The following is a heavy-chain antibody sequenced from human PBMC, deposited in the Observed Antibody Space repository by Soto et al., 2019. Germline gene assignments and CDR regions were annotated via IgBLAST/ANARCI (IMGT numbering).Heavy chain of an antibody. CDR1: GFTFSSYV. J-gene: IGHJ3*02. V-gene: IGHV3-30*18. CDR3: AKFYCSGSYYPSADAFDI. D-gene: IGHD1-26*01. Sequence: GGSLRLSCAASGFTFSSYVMHWVRQAPGKGLEWVAVISYDGSNKYYADSVKGRFTISRDNSKNTLYLQMNSLRAEDTAVYYCAKFYCSGSYYPSADAFDIWGQGTMVTVSS. CDR2: ISYDGSNK.